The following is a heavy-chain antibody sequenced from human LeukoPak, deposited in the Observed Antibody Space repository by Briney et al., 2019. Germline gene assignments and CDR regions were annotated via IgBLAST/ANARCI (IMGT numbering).Heavy chain of an antibody. V-gene: IGHV1-2*02. CDR1: GYTFTGYY. Sequence: VSVEVSCKASGYTFTGYYMHWVRQAPGQGLEWMGWINPNSGGTNYAQKFQGRVTMTRDTSISTAYMELSRLRSDDTAVYYCANEVLGYCSSTSCAPGYWGQGTLVTVSS. CDR3: ANEVLGYCSSTSCAPGY. CDR2: INPNSGGT. J-gene: IGHJ4*02. D-gene: IGHD2-2*01.